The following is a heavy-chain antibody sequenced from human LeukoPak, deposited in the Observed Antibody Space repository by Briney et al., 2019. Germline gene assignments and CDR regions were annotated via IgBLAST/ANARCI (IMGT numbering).Heavy chain of an antibody. CDR2: FYTSATP. CDR1: GGSISRGSYF. D-gene: IGHD3-3*02. V-gene: IGHV4-61*02. CDR3: ARHPTFLRRLDAFDI. J-gene: IGHJ3*02. Sequence: PSETLSLTCTVSGGSISRGSYFWSWIRQPAGKGLEWIGRFYTSATPNYNPSLKSRVTISVDTSKNQFSLKLSSVTAADTAVYYCARHPTFLRRLDAFDIWGQGTMVTVSS.